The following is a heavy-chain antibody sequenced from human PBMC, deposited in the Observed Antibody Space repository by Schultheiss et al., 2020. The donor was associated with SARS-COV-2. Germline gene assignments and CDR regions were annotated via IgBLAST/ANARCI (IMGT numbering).Heavy chain of an antibody. Sequence: GGSLRLSCAASGFTVSRSYMSWVRQAPGKGLEWVSVIYSDGTTHYADSVKGRFTISRHNSKNTLYLQMNSLRPEDTAVYYCAREGPVSDTSGSIDWGQGTLVTVSS. CDR2: IYSDGTT. D-gene: IGHD6-6*01. CDR3: AREGPVSDTSGSID. V-gene: IGHV3-53*04. J-gene: IGHJ4*02. CDR1: GFTVSRSY.